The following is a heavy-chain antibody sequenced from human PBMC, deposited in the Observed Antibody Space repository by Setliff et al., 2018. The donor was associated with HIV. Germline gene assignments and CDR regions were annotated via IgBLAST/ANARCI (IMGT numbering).Heavy chain of an antibody. D-gene: IGHD6-19*01. CDR2: IYTSGST. Sequence: SETLSLTCTVSGGSISSGSYYWSWIWQPAGKGLEWIGRIYTSGSTNYDPSLKSRVTISVDTSKNQFSLKLSSVTAADTAVYYCARDLGAVAGYYFDYWGQGTLVTVSS. J-gene: IGHJ4*02. V-gene: IGHV4-61*02. CDR3: ARDLGAVAGYYFDY. CDR1: GGSISSGSYY.